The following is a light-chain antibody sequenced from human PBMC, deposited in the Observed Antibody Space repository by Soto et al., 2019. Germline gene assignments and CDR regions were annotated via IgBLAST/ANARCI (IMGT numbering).Light chain of an antibody. V-gene: IGKV3-20*01. Sequence: VLTRSPGTLSLSPGEKATLSCRARQSVNSSYLAWYQQKPGQAPRLLIYGASIRATGLPDRFRGSGSGTDFTLTISRLEPEDFAVYYCHQYGSSPTWTFGQGTKVEIK. CDR3: HQYGSSPTWT. CDR1: QSVNSSY. CDR2: GAS. J-gene: IGKJ1*01.